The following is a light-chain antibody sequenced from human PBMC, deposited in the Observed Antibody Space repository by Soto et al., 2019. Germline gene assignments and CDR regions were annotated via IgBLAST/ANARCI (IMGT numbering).Light chain of an antibody. J-gene: IGLJ2*01. Sequence: QSALTQPASVSGSPGQSITISCTGTSSDVGNYNYVSWYQETPGKAPRPIIYQVTNRPSGVSNRFSGSKSGNTASLTISGLQADDEADYYCTSFSTGSSYVIFGGGTKVTVL. CDR3: TSFSTGSSYVI. V-gene: IGLV2-14*01. CDR2: QVT. CDR1: SSDVGNYNY.